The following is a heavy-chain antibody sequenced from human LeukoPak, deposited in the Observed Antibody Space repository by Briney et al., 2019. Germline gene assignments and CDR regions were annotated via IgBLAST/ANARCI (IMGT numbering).Heavy chain of an antibody. Sequence: GGSLRLSCAASGFTFTIYSMSSVRLAPGKGLQWVSAISGSGGSTYYADSVKGRFTISRDNSKSTLFLQMNSLRAEDTAVYYCAKDPRVGSRVATPCHWGQGTLVTVSS. CDR1: GFTFTIYS. CDR2: ISGSGGST. D-gene: IGHD5-24*01. CDR3: AKDPRVGSRVATPCH. V-gene: IGHV3-23*01. J-gene: IGHJ4*02.